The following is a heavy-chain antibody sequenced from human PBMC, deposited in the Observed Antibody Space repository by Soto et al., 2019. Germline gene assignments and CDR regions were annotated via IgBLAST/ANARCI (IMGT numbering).Heavy chain of an antibody. CDR1: GGSFSGYY. V-gene: IGHV4-34*01. CDR3: ARGKPTITGTTSGRYYYYYYGMDV. CDR2: INHSGST. Sequence: SETLSLPCTVYGGSFSGYYWSWIRQPPGKGLEWIGEINHSGSTNYNPSLKSRVTISVDTSKNQFSLKLSSVTAADTAVYYCARGKPTITGTTSGRYYYYYYGMDVWGQGTTVTVSS. J-gene: IGHJ6*02. D-gene: IGHD1-7*01.